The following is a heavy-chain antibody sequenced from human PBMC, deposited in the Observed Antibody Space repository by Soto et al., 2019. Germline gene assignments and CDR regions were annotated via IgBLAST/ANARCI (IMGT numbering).Heavy chain of an antibody. Sequence: ASVKVSCKASGYTFTSYYMHWVRQAPGQGLEWMGIINPSGGSTSYAQKFQGRVTMTRDTSTSTVYMELSSLRSEDTAVYYCAREAYCSGGSCQDWYFDLWGRGTLVTVSS. V-gene: IGHV1-46*03. CDR3: AREAYCSGGSCQDWYFDL. J-gene: IGHJ2*01. CDR2: INPSGGST. D-gene: IGHD2-15*01. CDR1: GYTFTSYY.